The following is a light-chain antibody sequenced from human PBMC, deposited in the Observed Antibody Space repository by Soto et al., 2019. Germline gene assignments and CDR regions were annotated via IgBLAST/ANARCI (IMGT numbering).Light chain of an antibody. V-gene: IGLV2-14*01. J-gene: IGLJ1*01. CDR1: SSDVGDYNY. CDR2: EVN. Sequence: QSALTQPASVSGSPGQSITISCTGTSSDVGDYNYVSWYQQHPGKAPKLMIYEVNNRPSGVSNRFSGSKSGDTASLTISGLQAEDEADYYCSSYTSSITYVFGTGTKVTV. CDR3: SSYTSSITYV.